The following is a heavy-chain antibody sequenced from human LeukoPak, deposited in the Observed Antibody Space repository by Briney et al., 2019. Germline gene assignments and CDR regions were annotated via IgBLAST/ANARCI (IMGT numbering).Heavy chain of an antibody. D-gene: IGHD4-11*01. V-gene: IGHV4-39*01. J-gene: IGHJ4*02. Sequence: PSLKSRVSVSVDTSKNQFSLKLTSVTAADTPVYYCARQTTVTWVYFDCWGQGTLVTVSS. CDR3: ARQTTVTWVYFDC.